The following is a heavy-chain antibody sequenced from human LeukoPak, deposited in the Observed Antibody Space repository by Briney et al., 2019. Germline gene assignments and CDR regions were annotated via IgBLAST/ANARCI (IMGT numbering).Heavy chain of an antibody. CDR1: DVSFSGYY. J-gene: IGHJ4*02. CDR3: ARVERIAAAY. CDR2: INHSGST. Sequence: PSETLSLTCAVYDVSFSGYYWSWIRQPPGKGLEWIGEINHSGSTNYNPPLKSRVTISVDTSKNQFSLNLRSVTAADTAVYYCARVERIAAAYWGRGTLVTVSS. V-gene: IGHV4-34*01. D-gene: IGHD6-13*01.